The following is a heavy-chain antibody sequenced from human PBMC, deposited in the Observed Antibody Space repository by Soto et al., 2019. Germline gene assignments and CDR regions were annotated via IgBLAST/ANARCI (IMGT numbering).Heavy chain of an antibody. CDR2: IIPIFGTA. Sequence: SVEVSCKXSRVAFSKFIVTWVRQAPGLGLEWVGGIIPIFGTANYAQKFQGRVTITADESTSTSYMEVNNLRSEDTAVYYCAKVRYSSPMGYYYGMDVWGQGTTVTVS. J-gene: IGHJ6*02. CDR1: RVAFSKFI. V-gene: IGHV1-69*13. D-gene: IGHD6-19*01. CDR3: AKVRYSSPMGYYYGMDV.